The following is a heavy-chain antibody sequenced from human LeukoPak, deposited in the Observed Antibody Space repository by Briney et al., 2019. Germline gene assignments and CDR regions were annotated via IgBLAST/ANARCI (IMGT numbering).Heavy chain of an antibody. D-gene: IGHD5-18*01. Sequence: PGGSLRLSCAASGFTFSSYAMSWVRQAPGKGLEWVSYISSSGSTIYYADSVKGRFTISRDNAKNSLYLQMNSLRAEDTAVYYCARDEELWVYGMDVWGQGTTVTVSS. V-gene: IGHV3-48*04. CDR2: ISSSGSTI. J-gene: IGHJ6*02. CDR1: GFTFSSYA. CDR3: ARDEELWVYGMDV.